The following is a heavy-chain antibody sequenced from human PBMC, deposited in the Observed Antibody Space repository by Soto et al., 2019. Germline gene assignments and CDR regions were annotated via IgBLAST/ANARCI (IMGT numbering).Heavy chain of an antibody. CDR2: IYTDDST. CDR1: GFTVSSNY. CDR3: VCRPGYNLGFGS. V-gene: IGHV3-53*01. J-gene: IGHJ4*02. D-gene: IGHD5-12*01. Sequence: EVQLVESGGGLIQPGGSLRLSCAVSGFTVSSNYMGWVRQAPGKGLEWVSVIYTDDSTYYADSVKGRFSISRDSSKNRLYLQMNSLKAEATGVYYCVCRPGYNLGFGSWGQGTLV.